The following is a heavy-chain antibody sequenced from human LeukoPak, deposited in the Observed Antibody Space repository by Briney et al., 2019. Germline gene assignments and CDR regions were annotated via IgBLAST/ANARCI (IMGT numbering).Heavy chain of an antibody. Sequence: GGSLRLSCAASGFTFSSHLMHWVRQAPGKGLVWVSRISSDGTYTNYADSVRGRFTISRDNAKSSLYLQMTSLRAEDTAVYYCARGYGWFDPWGQGTLVTVSS. CDR2: ISSDGTYT. CDR1: GFTFSSHL. V-gene: IGHV3-74*01. J-gene: IGHJ5*02. D-gene: IGHD3-16*01. CDR3: ARGYGWFDP.